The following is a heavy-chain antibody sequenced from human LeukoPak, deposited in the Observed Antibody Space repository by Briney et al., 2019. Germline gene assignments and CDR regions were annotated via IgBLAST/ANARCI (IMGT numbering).Heavy chain of an antibody. CDR1: GFTVSSNY. J-gene: IGHJ4*02. CDR2: IYSGGST. CDR3: ARVASGWYYPDY. D-gene: IGHD6-19*01. V-gene: IGHV3-53*01. Sequence: GGSLRLSCAASGFTVSSNYMSWVRQAPGKGLEWVSVIYSGGSTYYADSVKGRFTISRDNSKNTLYLQMNSLRAEDTAVYYCARVASGWYYPDYWGQGTLVTVSS.